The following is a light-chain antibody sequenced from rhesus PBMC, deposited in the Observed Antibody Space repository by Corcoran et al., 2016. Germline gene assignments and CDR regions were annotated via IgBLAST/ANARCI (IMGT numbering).Light chain of an antibody. CDR3: LQHNSYPYS. CDR1: QGISSY. V-gene: IGKV1-28*03. J-gene: IGKJ2*01. CDR2: AAS. Sequence: DIQMTQSPSSLSASVGDTVTITCRAIQGISSYLNWFQHKQGKAPKLLIYAASSLESGVPSRFSGSGSGTDCTITIRSLQPEDFAVYYCLQHNSYPYSFGQWTKGEIK.